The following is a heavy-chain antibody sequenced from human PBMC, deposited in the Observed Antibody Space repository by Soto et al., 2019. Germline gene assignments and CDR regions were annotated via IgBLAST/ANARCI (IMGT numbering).Heavy chain of an antibody. D-gene: IGHD5-18*01. CDR3: ERVVDTAMSHYNWLDP. CDR1: GGTFSSYA. V-gene: IGHV1-69*12. CDR2: IIPIFGTA. J-gene: IGHJ5*02. Sequence: QVQLVQSGAEVKKPGSSVKVSCKASGGTFSSYAISWVRQAPGQGLEWMGGIIPIFGTANYAQKFQGRVTITADEPTSTVYRELSKLRSEDIGVLYCERVVDTAMSHYNWLDPRGQGTLVTVST.